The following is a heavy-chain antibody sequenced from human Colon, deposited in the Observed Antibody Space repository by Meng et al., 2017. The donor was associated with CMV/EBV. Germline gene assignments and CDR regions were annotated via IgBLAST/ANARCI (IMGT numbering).Heavy chain of an antibody. CDR1: GFTFSSHW. V-gene: IGHV3-74*03. Sequence: GESLKISCAASGFTFSSHWMHWVRQAPGKGLVSVSRINTDGSYVTYADSVKGRFTVSRDNTKNSMYLQMNSLRAEDTAIYYCARAKYASGWYSDYWGQGTMVTVSS. CDR3: ARAKYASGWYSDY. D-gene: IGHD6-19*01. J-gene: IGHJ4*02. CDR2: INTDGSYV.